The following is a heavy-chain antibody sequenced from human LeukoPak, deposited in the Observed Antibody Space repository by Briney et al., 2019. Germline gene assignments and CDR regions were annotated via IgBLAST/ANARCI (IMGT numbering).Heavy chain of an antibody. CDR2: IYSAGNT. J-gene: IGHJ4*02. CDR1: GFTVSSNS. V-gene: IGHV3-53*01. CDR3: ARRAGAYSHPYDY. Sequence: GGSLRLSCTVSGFTVSSNSMSWVRQAPGKGLEWVSFIYSAGNTHYSDSVKGRFTISIDNSKNTLYLQMNSLRAEDAAVYYCARRAGAYSHPYDYWGQGTLVTVSS. D-gene: IGHD4/OR15-4a*01.